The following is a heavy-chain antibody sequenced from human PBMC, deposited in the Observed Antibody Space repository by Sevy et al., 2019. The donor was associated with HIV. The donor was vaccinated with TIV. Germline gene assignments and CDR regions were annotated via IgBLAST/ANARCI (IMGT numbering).Heavy chain of an antibody. Sequence: GGSLRLSCAASGFTFSSYAMSWVRQAPEKGLEWVSAIGGSGDTTYYADSVKGRFTISSDNSKNTLYQQMNSLRAEDTADYYWARVGGWEVGSLDNWFDPWGQGTLVTVSS. V-gene: IGHV3-23*01. J-gene: IGHJ5*02. CDR3: ARVGGWEVGSLDNWFDP. CDR1: GFTFSSYA. CDR2: IGGSGDTT. D-gene: IGHD1-26*01.